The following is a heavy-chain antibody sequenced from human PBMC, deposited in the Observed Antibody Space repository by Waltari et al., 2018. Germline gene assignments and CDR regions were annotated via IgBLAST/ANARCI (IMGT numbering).Heavy chain of an antibody. J-gene: IGHJ3*02. V-gene: IGHV4-4*07. D-gene: IGHD3-3*01. CDR3: VRGPIRFLEWLRDDDAFDI. Sequence: QVQLQESGPGLVKPSETLSLTCTVSGGSISSYYWSWIRQPAGKGLEWIGRIYTSGSTNYNPSLKSRVTMSVDTSKNQFSLKLSSVTAADTAVYYCVRGPIRFLEWLRDDDAFDIWGQGTMVTVSS. CDR1: GGSISSYY. CDR2: IYTSGST.